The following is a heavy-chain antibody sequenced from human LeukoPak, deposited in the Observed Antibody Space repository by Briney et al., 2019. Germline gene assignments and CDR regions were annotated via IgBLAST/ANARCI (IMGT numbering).Heavy chain of an antibody. CDR3: ARDRVVGATGDFGY. CDR2: ISAYNGNT. D-gene: IGHD1-26*01. CDR1: GYTFTSYG. Sequence: ASVKVSCKASGYTFTSYGISWVRQAPGQGLEWMGWISAYNGNTNYAQKLQGRVTMTTDTSTSTAYMELRRLRSDDTAVYYCARDRVVGATGDFGYWGQGTLVTVSS. V-gene: IGHV1-18*01. J-gene: IGHJ4*02.